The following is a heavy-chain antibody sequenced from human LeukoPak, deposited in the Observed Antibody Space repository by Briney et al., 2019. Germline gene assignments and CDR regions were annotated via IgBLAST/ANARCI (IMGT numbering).Heavy chain of an antibody. J-gene: IGHJ5*02. CDR1: GGSISGYY. V-gene: IGHV4-4*07. D-gene: IGHD3-22*01. CDR3: ARDRRYFDSSGFYSWFDP. Sequence: SETLSLTRTVSGGSISGYYWSWVRQPAGKGLEWIGRIYTTGYSNYNPSLQSRVTMSVDTSKNQFSLRLTSVTAADTAVYYCARDRRYFDSSGFYSWFDPWGQGTLVTVSS. CDR2: IYTTGYS.